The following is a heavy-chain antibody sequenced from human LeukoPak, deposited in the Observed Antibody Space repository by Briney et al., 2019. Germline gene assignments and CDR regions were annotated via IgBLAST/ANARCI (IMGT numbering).Heavy chain of an antibody. Sequence: SETLSLTCTVSGDAITGSSYYWGWIRQPPGKGLEWIVSMYYSGSTYSTPSLKSRVTMSADTSKNQFSLKLSSVSAADTAVYYCARQYYDRTGYYYFDYWDQGTLVSVSS. J-gene: IGHJ4*02. D-gene: IGHD3-22*01. CDR2: MYYSGST. V-gene: IGHV4-39*01. CDR3: ARQYYDRTGYYYFDY. CDR1: GDAITGSSYY.